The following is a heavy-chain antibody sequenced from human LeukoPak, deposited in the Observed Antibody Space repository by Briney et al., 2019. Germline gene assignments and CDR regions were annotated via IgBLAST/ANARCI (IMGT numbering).Heavy chain of an antibody. V-gene: IGHV3-30*18. CDR2: ISYDRSNK. Sequence: PGGSLRLSCAASGFTFSSYGMHWVRQAPGKGLEWVAVISYDRSNKYYADSVKGRFTISRDNSKNTLYLQMNSLRAEDTAVYYCAKEGSRSGYSSSWYAGGIDYWGQGTLVTVSS. D-gene: IGHD6-13*01. CDR3: AKEGSRSGYSSSWYAGGIDY. J-gene: IGHJ4*02. CDR1: GFTFSSYG.